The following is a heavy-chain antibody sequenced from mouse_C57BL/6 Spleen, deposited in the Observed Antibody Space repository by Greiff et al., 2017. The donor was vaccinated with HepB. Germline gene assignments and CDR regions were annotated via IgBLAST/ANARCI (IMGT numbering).Heavy chain of an antibody. J-gene: IGHJ2*01. CDR2: IYPGSGNT. D-gene: IGHD2-4*01. V-gene: IGHV1-76*01. Sequence: QVQLKESGAELVRPGASVKLSCKASGYTFTDYYINWVKQRPGQGLEWIARIYPGSGNTYYNEKFKGKATLTAEKSSSTAYMQLSSLTSEDSAVYFCARALYDYDAYWGQGTTLTVSS. CDR1: GYTFTDYY. CDR3: ARALYDYDAY.